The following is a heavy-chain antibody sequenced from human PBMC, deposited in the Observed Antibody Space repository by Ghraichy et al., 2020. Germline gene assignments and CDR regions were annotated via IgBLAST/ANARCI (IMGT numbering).Heavy chain of an antibody. CDR3: TRGYYDSSGYYFDY. CDR1: GFTFGDYA. CDR2: IRSKAYGGTT. J-gene: IGHJ4*02. Sequence: GGSLRLSCTASGFTFGDYAMSWFRQAPGKGLEWVGFIRSKAYGGTTEYAASVKGRFTISRDDSKSIAYLQMNSLKTEDTAVYYCTRGYYDSSGYYFDYWGQGTLVTVSS. V-gene: IGHV3-49*03. D-gene: IGHD3-22*01.